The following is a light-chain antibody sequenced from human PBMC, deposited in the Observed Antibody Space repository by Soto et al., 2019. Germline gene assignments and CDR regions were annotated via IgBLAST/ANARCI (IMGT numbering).Light chain of an antibody. CDR3: LIYYGRAQV. V-gene: IGLV7-43*01. CDR2: SKS. Sequence: QAVVTQEPSLTVSPGGTVTLTCASSTGAVTSGYYPNWFQQKPGQAPRALIYSKSNKHSWTPARFSASLLGCKAALTLSGVQPEDEAEYYCLIYYGRAQVFGGGTKLTVL. J-gene: IGLJ2*01. CDR1: TGAVTSGYY.